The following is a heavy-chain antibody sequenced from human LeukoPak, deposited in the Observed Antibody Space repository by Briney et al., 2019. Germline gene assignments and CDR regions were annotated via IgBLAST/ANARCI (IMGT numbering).Heavy chain of an antibody. CDR2: IRYDGSKE. D-gene: IGHD2-8*01. J-gene: IGHJ4*02. CDR3: ARCVNGVCRAFDY. Sequence: PGGSLRLSCAASGFTFSSYGMDWVRQAPGKGPEWVSYIRYDGSKEYYADSVKGRFTISRDNSKSTLYVQMNSLRAEDTAVYYCARCVNGVCRAFDYWGQGTLVTVSS. V-gene: IGHV3-30*02. CDR1: GFTFSSYG.